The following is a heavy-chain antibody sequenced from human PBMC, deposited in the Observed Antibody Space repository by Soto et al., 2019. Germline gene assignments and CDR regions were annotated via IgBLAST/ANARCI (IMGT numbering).Heavy chain of an antibody. CDR2: IWFDGSNK. D-gene: IGHD2-15*01. V-gene: IGHV3-33*01. Sequence: YGMHWVRQAPGKGLEWVAVIWFDGSNKYYADSVKGRFFISRDNSKNTLSLQMNSLRPEDTAMYYCASLYCSDGACYSIGWGQGTLVTVSS. J-gene: IGHJ4*02. CDR1: YG. CDR3: ASLYCSDGACYSIG.